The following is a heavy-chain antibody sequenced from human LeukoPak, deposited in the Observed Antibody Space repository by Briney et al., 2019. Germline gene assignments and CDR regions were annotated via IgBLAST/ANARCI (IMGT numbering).Heavy chain of an antibody. V-gene: IGHV3-11*01. CDR1: GFTFGDYY. CDR3: ARAGQSDY. J-gene: IGHJ4*02. CDR2: ISGGSRTI. Sequence: GGSLRLSCAASGFTFGDYYMTWIRQAPGKGLEWVSSISGGSRTINYADSVKGRFTTSRDNAKNSLFLQVNSLGAEDTAVYYCARAGQSDYWGQGTLVTVSS.